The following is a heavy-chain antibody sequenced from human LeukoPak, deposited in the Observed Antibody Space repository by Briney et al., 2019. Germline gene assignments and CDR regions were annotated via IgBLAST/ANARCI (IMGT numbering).Heavy chain of an antibody. D-gene: IGHD7-27*01. V-gene: IGHV3-21*01. Sequence: GGSLRLSCAASGFIFSKYNMKWVRQAPGKGLEWVSSISNSGSYIDYADSVQGRFTISSDNANASLPLQMNSLRADDTAVYYCATIWGSHDAFDLWGRGTKVTVSS. CDR3: ATIWGSHDAFDL. CDR2: ISNSGSYI. CDR1: GFIFSKYN. J-gene: IGHJ3*01.